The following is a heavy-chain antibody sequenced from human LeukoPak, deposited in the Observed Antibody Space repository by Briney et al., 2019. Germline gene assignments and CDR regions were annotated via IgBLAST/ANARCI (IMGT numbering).Heavy chain of an antibody. CDR3: ARGRSIAARPSWFDP. J-gene: IGHJ5*02. Sequence: ASVKVSCKASGGTFSSYAISWVRQAPGQGLEWMGGIIPIFGTANYAQKFQGRVTITRNTSISTAYMELSSLRSEDTAVYYCARGRSIAARPSWFDPWGQGTLVTVSS. D-gene: IGHD6-6*01. V-gene: IGHV1-69*05. CDR2: IIPIFGTA. CDR1: GGTFSSYA.